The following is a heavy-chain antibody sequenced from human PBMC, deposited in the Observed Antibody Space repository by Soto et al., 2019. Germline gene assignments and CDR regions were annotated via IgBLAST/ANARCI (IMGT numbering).Heavy chain of an antibody. Sequence: SVKVSCKASGYIFTNYGLSWVRQAPGQGLEWMGWIIPKFGTTKNAQKFQGRVTLTADESTNTAYMELKYLRSEDTAVYFCAREVDPYYGGNSLSLDYWGQGTLVTVSS. D-gene: IGHD4-17*01. V-gene: IGHV1-69*13. CDR2: IIPKFGTT. CDR1: GYIFTNYG. J-gene: IGHJ4*02. CDR3: AREVDPYYGGNSLSLDY.